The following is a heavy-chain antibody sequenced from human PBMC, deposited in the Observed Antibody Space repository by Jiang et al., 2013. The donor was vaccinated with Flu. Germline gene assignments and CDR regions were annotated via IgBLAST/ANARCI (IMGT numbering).Heavy chain of an antibody. V-gene: IGHV1-46*01. CDR2: INPSAGSK. CDR1: GYTFTSYY. CDR3: ARRPEAPYGSIYYYYTMDV. Sequence: VQLVESGAEVKEPGASVKVSCKASGYTFTSYYMHWVRQVPGQGLEWVGVINPSAGSKNYAKKFQGRVTMTTDTSTNTVYMELRSLRSEDTAVYYCARRPEAPYGSIYYYYTMDVWGQGTTVTVSS. J-gene: IGHJ6*02. D-gene: IGHD4-17*01.